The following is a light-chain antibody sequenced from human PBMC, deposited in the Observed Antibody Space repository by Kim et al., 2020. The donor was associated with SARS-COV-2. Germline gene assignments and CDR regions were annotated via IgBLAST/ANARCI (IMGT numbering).Light chain of an antibody. J-gene: IGKJ1*01. Sequence: DIQMTQSPSSLSASLGDRVTITCRASQSICTHLNWFQQKPGKAPNLLIYTTANLQTGVPSRFSGSGSGTDFTLTISSLQPEDFATYYCQQSYSAPWTFGQGTKVDIK. CDR3: QQSYSAPWT. V-gene: IGKV1-39*01. CDR2: TTA. CDR1: QSICTH.